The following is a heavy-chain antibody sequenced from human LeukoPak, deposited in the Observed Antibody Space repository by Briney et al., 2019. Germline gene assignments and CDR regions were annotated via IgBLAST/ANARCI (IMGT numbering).Heavy chain of an antibody. V-gene: IGHV3-7*01. CDR3: AREDYYYYYYMDV. CDR1: GFTLSSYW. Sequence: GGSLRLSCAASGFTLSSYWMSWVRQAPGKGLEWVANIKQDGSEKYYVDSVKGRFTISRDNAKNSLYLQMNSLRAEDTAVYYCAREDYYYYYYMDVWGKGTTVTVSS. J-gene: IGHJ6*03. CDR2: IKQDGSEK.